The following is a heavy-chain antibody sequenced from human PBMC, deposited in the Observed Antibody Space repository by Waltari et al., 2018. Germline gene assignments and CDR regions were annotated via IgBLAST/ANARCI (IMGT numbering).Heavy chain of an antibody. V-gene: IGHV1-46*01. J-gene: IGHJ3*02. CDR3: ARAGGGEPEDI. D-gene: IGHD2-21*01. CDR1: GYTFTSYY. CDR2: INPSGGST. Sequence: QVQLVQSGAEVKKPGASVKVSCKASGYTFTSYYMHWWRQAPGQGLEWMGIINPSGGSTSYAQKFQGRVTMTRDTSTSTVYMELSSLRSGDTAVYYCARAGGGEPEDIWGQGTMVTVSS.